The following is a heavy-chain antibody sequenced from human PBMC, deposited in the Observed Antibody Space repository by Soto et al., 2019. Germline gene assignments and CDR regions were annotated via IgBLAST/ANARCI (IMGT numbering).Heavy chain of an antibody. D-gene: IGHD2-15*01. CDR3: ARLDCSGGNCPSAVLDH. CDR1: GGSISISSCY. Sequence: PSETLSLTCTVSGGSISISSCYWGWIRQPPGKGLELIGNIYYSVSSYYNPSFKSRVTISVDTSKNEFSLKVRSVTAADTSVYYCARLDCSGGNCPSAVLDHWGRGTLVTVSS. V-gene: IGHV4-39*01. J-gene: IGHJ4*02. CDR2: IYYSVSS.